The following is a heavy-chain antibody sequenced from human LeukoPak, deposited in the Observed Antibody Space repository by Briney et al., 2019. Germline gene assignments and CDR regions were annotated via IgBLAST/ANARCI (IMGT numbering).Heavy chain of an antibody. Sequence: PSETLSLTCTVSGGSISSGSYYWSWIRQPAGKGLEWFGRIYTSGSTNYNPSLKSRVTISVDTSKNQFSLKLSSVTAADTAVYYCARAYPNSSGYSYDYWGQGTLVTVSS. J-gene: IGHJ4*02. D-gene: IGHD3-22*01. CDR1: GGSISSGSYY. CDR2: IYTSGST. V-gene: IGHV4-61*02. CDR3: ARAYPNSSGYSYDY.